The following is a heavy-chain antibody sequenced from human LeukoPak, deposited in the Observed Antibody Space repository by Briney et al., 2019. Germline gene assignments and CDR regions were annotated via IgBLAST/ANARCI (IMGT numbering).Heavy chain of an antibody. CDR2: IYRSGNT. V-gene: IGHV3-53*01. CDR1: GFTVNNYY. J-gene: IGHJ4*02. CDR3: AREAYGYYFDC. D-gene: IGHD3-10*01. Sequence: GGSLRLSCAASGFTVNNYYMTWVRQAPGKGLEWVSVIYRSGNTYYADSVKGRFTISRDTSKNTLYLQMNSLRGEDTAVYYCAREAYGYYFDCWGQGTLVTVSS.